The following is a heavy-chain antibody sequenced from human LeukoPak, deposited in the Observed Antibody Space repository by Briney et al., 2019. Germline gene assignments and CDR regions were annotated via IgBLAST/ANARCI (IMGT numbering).Heavy chain of an antibody. J-gene: IGHJ4*02. CDR3: ARAYYYDSSGYYY. D-gene: IGHD3-22*01. CDR2: IWYDGSNK. V-gene: IGHV3-33*01. CDR1: GFTFSSYG. Sequence: GGSLRLSCAASGFTFSSYGMHWVRQARGKGLEWVAVIWYDGSNKYYADSVKGRFTISRDNSKNTLYLQMNSLRAEDTAVYYCARAYYYDSSGYYYWGQGTLVTVSS.